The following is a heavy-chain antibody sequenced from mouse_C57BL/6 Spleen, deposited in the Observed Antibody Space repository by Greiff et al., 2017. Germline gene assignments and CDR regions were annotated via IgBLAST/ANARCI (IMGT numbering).Heavy chain of an antibody. CDR1: GYTFTNYW. CDR3: ARSRGTGYFDV. Sequence: QVQLQQSGAELVRPGTSVKMSCKASGYTFTNYWIGWAKQRPGHGLEWIGDIYPGGGYTKYNEKFKGKATLTADKSSSTAYMQFSSLTSEDSAIYYCARSRGTGYFDVWGTGTTVTVSS. J-gene: IGHJ1*03. D-gene: IGHD3-3*01. V-gene: IGHV1-63*01. CDR2: IYPGGGYT.